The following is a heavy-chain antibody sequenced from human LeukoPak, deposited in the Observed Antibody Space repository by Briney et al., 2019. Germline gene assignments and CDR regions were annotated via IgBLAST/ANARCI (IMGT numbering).Heavy chain of an antibody. CDR1: GFTFSDYS. CDR2: ISGGSEYI. CDR3: ASGIYYASVHTWSPV. J-gene: IGHJ4*02. Sequence: GGSLRLSCAASGFTFSDYSMNWVRQTPGKGLEWVSSISGGSEYIYYTDSVKGRFTISRDNAKNSLYLQMSSLRADDTAVYYCASGIYYASVHTWSPVWGQGTLVTVS. V-gene: IGHV3-21*01. D-gene: IGHD3-10*01.